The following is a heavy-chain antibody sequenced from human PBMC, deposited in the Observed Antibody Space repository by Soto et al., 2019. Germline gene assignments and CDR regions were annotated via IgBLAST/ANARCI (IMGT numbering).Heavy chain of an antibody. Sequence: ASVKVSCKASGYTFITYDIHWVRQATGQGLEWMGWMNPYNGNAGYAQKFQGRVTMTRNTSISTAYMELSSLRSEDTAVYFCARRKERSGPHYFDSWGQGTLVTVSS. D-gene: IGHD6-25*01. V-gene: IGHV1-8*01. CDR2: MNPYNGNA. J-gene: IGHJ4*02. CDR3: ARRKERSGPHYFDS. CDR1: GYTFITYD.